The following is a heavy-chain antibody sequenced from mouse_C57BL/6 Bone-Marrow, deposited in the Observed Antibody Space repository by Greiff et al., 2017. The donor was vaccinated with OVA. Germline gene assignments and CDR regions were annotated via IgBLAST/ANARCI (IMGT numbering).Heavy chain of an antibody. CDR2: INPNNGGT. V-gene: IGHV1-26*01. J-gene: IGHJ3*01. Sequence: EVQLQQSGPELVKPGASVKISCKASGYTFTDYYMNWVKQSHGKSLEWIGDINPNNGGTSYNQKFKGKATLTVDKSSSTAYMELRSLTSEDSAVYYCARANGDYSFAYWGQGTLVTVSA. CDR3: ARANGDYSFAY. CDR1: GYTFTDYY. D-gene: IGHD1-1*01.